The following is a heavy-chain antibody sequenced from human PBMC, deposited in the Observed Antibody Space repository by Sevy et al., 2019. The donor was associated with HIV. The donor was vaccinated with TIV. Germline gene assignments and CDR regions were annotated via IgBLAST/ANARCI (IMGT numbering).Heavy chain of an antibody. CDR2: ISGTGGSGDKT. CDR1: GFTFRNYA. D-gene: IGHD3-22*01. CDR3: ARKYDSSGYFDY. J-gene: IGHJ4*02. V-gene: IGHV3-23*01. Sequence: LRLSCAASGFTFRNYAMNWVRQAPGKGLEWVSGISGTGGSGDKTNYADSVKGRFTISRDDSKNSLYLQLNTLRAEDTAIYYCARKYDSSGYFDYWGQGTLVTVSS.